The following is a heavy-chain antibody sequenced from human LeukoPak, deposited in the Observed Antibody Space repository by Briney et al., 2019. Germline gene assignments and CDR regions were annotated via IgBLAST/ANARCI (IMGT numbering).Heavy chain of an antibody. J-gene: IGHJ4*02. V-gene: IGHV4-39*01. D-gene: IGHD3-9*01. CDR3: ASQGLRYFDWLPIPVDY. Sequence: SETLSLTCTVSGGSISSGSYYWSWIRQPPGKGLEWIGSIYYSGSTYYNPSLKSRVTISVDTSKNQFSLKLSSVTAADTAVYYCASQGLRYFDWLPIPVDYWGQGTLVTVSS. CDR1: GGSISSGSYY. CDR2: IYYSGST.